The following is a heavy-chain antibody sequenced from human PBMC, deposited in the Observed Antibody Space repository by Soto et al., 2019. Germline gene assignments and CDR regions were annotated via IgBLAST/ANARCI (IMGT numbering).Heavy chain of an antibody. Sequence: QLQLQESGPGLVKPSETLSLTCTVSGGSISSSSYYWGWIRQPPGKGLEWIGSIYYSGSTYYNPSLRSRVTRSADTSKTQCSLKLSSVTAAVTALSYSARHSDYSGPTYGGWLDPWRQGTLVTVSS. CDR2: IYYSGST. D-gene: IGHD2-21*01. J-gene: IGHJ5*02. CDR3: ARHSDYSGPTYGGWLDP. V-gene: IGHV4-39*01. CDR1: GGSISSSSYY.